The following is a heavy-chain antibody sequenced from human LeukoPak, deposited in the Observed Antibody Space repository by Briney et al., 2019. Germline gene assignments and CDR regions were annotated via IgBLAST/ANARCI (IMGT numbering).Heavy chain of an antibody. V-gene: IGHV3-23*01. D-gene: IGHD2-2*01. CDR2: ISGSGGST. CDR1: GFTFSSYA. J-gene: IGHJ3*02. CDR3: ASYCSSTSCYDAFDI. Sequence: GRSMRLSCAASGFTFSSYAMSWVRQAPGKGLEWVSAISGSGGSTYYADSVKGRFTISRDNSKNTLYLQMNSLRAEDTAVYYCASYCSSTSCYDAFDIWGQGTMVTVSS.